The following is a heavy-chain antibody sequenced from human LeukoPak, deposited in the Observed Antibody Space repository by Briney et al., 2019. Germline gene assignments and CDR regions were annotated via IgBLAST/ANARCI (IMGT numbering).Heavy chain of an antibody. CDR2: IKQDGSEK. J-gene: IGHJ4*02. Sequence: GGSLRLSCAASGFTFSTYRMSWVRQAPGKGLEWVANIKQDGSEKHYVDSVKGRFTISRDNAKNSLYLQMNSLRAEDTAVYYCAREEAVAGSAGEIDYWGQGTLVTVSS. D-gene: IGHD6-19*01. V-gene: IGHV3-7*01. CDR1: GFTFSTYR. CDR3: AREEAVAGSAGEIDY.